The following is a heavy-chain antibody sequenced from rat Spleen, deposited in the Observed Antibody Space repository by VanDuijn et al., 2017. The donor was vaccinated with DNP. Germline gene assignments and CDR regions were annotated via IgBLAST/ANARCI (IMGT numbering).Heavy chain of an antibody. J-gene: IGHJ2*01. V-gene: IGHV5S23*01. Sequence: EVQLVESGGGLVQPGRSLKLSCAASGFTFSDYYMAWVRQAPKKGLEWVACMSPTTRSSYYRDSVRGRFTVSRDDSTSTLYLQMDSLRSEDTATYYCARGGRSYFDYWGQGVMVTVSS. CDR1: GFTFSDYY. CDR2: MSPTTRSS. D-gene: IGHD1-11*01. CDR3: ARGGRSYFDY.